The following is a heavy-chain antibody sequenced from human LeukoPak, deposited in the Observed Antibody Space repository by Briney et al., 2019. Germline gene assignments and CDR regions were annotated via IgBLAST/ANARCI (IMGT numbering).Heavy chain of an antibody. Sequence: PGGSLRLSSAASGNYWMHLVRQAPVQGLVWVSHINSDGSWTSYADSVKGRFTISKDNAKNTVYLQMNSLRAEDTAVYYCVSFYETYWGRGTLVTVSS. CDR2: INSDGSWT. V-gene: IGHV3-74*01. CDR1: GNYW. D-gene: IGHD2/OR15-2a*01. CDR3: VSFYETY. J-gene: IGHJ4*02.